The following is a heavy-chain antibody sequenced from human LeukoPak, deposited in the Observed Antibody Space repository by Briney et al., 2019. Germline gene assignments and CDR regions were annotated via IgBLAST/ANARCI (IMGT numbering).Heavy chain of an antibody. V-gene: IGHV4-30-2*01. CDR1: GGSISSGGYY. J-gene: IGHJ5*02. D-gene: IGHD3-10*01. Sequence: SETLSLTCTVSGGSISSGGYYWSWIRQPPGKGLEWIGYIYHSGSTYYNPSLKSRVTISVDRSKNQFSLKLSSVTAADTAVYYCARDSPDYYGSGSYNWFDPWGQGTLVTVSS. CDR2: IYHSGST. CDR3: ARDSPDYYGSGSYNWFDP.